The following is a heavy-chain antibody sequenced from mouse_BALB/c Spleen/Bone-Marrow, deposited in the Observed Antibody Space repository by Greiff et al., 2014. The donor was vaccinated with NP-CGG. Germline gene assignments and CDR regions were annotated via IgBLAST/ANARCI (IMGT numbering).Heavy chain of an antibody. CDR2: IWADGST. V-gene: IGHV2-9*02. Sequence: VMLVESGPGLVAPSQSLSITCTVSGFSLTNYGVHWVRQPPGKGLEWLGVIWADGSTNYNSALMSRLSISQDNSKSQVFFKMNSLQTDDTAMYYCARISTATGAMDYWGQRTSVTVSS. CDR1: GFSLTNYG. D-gene: IGHD1-2*01. CDR3: ARISTATGAMDY. J-gene: IGHJ4*01.